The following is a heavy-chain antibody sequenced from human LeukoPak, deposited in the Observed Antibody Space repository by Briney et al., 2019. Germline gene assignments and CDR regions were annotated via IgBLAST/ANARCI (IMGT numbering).Heavy chain of an antibody. CDR2: ISSSSSTI. CDR3: ARDGTMIVVVPSHMDV. V-gene: IGHV3-48*02. D-gene: IGHD3-22*01. CDR1: GFTFSSYS. Sequence: GGSLRLSCAASGFTFSSYSMNWVRQAPGKGLEWVSYISSSSSTIYYADSVKGRFTISRDNAKNSLYLQMNSLRDEDTAVYYCARDGTMIVVVPSHMDVWGQGTTVTVSS. J-gene: IGHJ6*02.